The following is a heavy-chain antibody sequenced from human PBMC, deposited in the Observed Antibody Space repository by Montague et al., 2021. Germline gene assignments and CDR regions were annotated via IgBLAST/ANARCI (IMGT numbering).Heavy chain of an antibody. CDR2: VFYSGAT. V-gene: IGHV4-59*01. CDR1: GDSINGWY. Sequence: SETLSLTCSVSGDSINGWYWSWIRQPPGTGLEWISTVFYSGATNYNPSLKSRVTMSADTSKNQVSLTVNSVTAADTAVYYCARQGFYESGGFFIWGLGTLVTVSS. J-gene: IGHJ4*02. D-gene: IGHD3-22*01. CDR3: ARQGFYESGGFFI.